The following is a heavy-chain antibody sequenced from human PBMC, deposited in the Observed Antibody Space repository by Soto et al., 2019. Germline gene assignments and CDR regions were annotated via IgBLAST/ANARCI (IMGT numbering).Heavy chain of an antibody. V-gene: IGHV4-30-2*01. CDR1: GGSISSGVYS. D-gene: IGHD1-7*01. Sequence: SETLSLTCAVSGGSISSGVYSWSWIRQPPGKGLEWIGYIYHSGSTYYNPSLKSRVTISVDRSKNTLYLQMNSLRAEDTAVYYCAKLAEEPYHYYYYGMDVWGQGTTVTVSS. CDR2: IYHSGST. J-gene: IGHJ6*02. CDR3: AKLAEEPYHYYYYGMDV.